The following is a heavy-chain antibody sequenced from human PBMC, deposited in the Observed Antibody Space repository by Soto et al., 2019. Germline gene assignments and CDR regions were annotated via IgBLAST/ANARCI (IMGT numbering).Heavy chain of an antibody. J-gene: IGHJ6*02. CDR2: IYYIAGP. V-gene: IGHV4-30-4*01. CDR3: ARDRLMATAGTARHYFGLDV. Sequence: PSETLSLTCSVSGDSVSNGDYSWSWIRQPPGKGLEWIGYIYYIAGPYYNPSLQSRVTISMDTSKNQVSLNLSSVTAADTAVYYCARDRLMATAGTARHYFGLDVWGQGTTVTVSS. CDR1: GDSVSNGDYS. D-gene: IGHD5-18*01.